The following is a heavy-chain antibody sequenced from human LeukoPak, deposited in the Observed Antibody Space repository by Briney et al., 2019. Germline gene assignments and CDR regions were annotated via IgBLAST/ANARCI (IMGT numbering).Heavy chain of an antibody. CDR2: IRNKINNYAT. J-gene: IGHJ4*02. D-gene: IGHD5-12*01. V-gene: IGHV3-73*01. Sequence: GGSLRLSCAASGFTFNASTMHWVRQASGKGLEWVGRIRNKINNYATAYAASVKGRFTISRDDSKNTAYLQMNSLKTEDTAVYYCASFLGGYDLDYWGQGTLVTVSS. CDR3: ASFLGGYDLDY. CDR1: GFTFNAST.